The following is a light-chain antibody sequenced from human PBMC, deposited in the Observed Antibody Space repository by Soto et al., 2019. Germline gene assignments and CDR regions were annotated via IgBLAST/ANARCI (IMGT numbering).Light chain of an antibody. Sequence: DIQMTQSPSSLSASVGDRVTITCRASQGIRHYLAWYQQKPGKVPKLLIYEASNLQSGVPSRFRGRGSGTEFTLTISSLQPEDVATYYCQNFDSAPQTFGQGTKVEIK. J-gene: IGKJ1*01. CDR2: EAS. V-gene: IGKV1-27*01. CDR3: QNFDSAPQT. CDR1: QGIRHY.